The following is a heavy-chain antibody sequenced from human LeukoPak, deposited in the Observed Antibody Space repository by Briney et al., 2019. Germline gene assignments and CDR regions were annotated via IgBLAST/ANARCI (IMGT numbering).Heavy chain of an antibody. CDR1: GFTFSSYS. J-gene: IGHJ4*02. CDR2: ISSSSTTI. CDR3: SRERDYYDSSGYYYYFDY. V-gene: IGHV3-48*04. Sequence: PGGSLRLSCATSGFTFSSYSMNWVRQAPGKGLEWVSYISSSSTTIYYADSVKGRFTISRDNAKNSLYLQMNSLRAEDTAVYYCSRERDYYDSSGYYYYFDYWGQGTLVAVSS. D-gene: IGHD3-22*01.